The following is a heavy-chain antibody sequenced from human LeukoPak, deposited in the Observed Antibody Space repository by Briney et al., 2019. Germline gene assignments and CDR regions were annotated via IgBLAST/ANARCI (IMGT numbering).Heavy chain of an antibody. CDR2: ISYDGSNK. CDR3: ARDRQPYYHYYGMDV. V-gene: IGHV3-30*03. J-gene: IGHJ6*02. Sequence: GRSLRLSCAASGFTFSSYGMHWVRQAPGKGLEWVAVISYDGSNKYYADSMKGRCTISRDNSKNTLYLQMNSLRAEDTAAYYCARDRQPYYHYYGMDVWGQGTTVTVSS. D-gene: IGHD6-6*01. CDR1: GFTFSSYG.